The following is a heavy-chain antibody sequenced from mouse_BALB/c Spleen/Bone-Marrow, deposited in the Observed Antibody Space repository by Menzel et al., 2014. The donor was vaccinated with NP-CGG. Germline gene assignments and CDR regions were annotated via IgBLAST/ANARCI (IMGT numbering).Heavy chain of an antibody. CDR2: INPGSGGT. D-gene: IGHD4-1*01. CDR3: ARCLTGTSAMDY. CDR1: GYAFNNYL. J-gene: IGHJ4*01. Sequence: CGAELVRPGTSVKVSCKASGYAFNNYLIEWVKQRPGQGLEWIGVINPGSGGTKYNEKFKGKATLTADKSSSTAYMQLSSLTSDDSAVYFCARCLTGTSAMDYWGQGTSVTVSS. V-gene: IGHV1-54*01.